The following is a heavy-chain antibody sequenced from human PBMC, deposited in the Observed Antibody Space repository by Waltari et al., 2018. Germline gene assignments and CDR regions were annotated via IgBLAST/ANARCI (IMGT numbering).Heavy chain of an antibody. CDR1: GGSISSHY. Sequence: QVQLQESGPGLVKPSETLSLTCTVSGGSISSHYWSWIRPPPGKGLEWIGYIYYSGSTNYNPSLKSRVTISVDTSKNQFSLKLSSVTAADTAVYYCARDWNSGPYYYYYGMDVWGQGTTVTVSS. V-gene: IGHV4-59*11. D-gene: IGHD6-19*01. CDR3: ARDWNSGPYYYYYGMDV. CDR2: IYYSGST. J-gene: IGHJ6*02.